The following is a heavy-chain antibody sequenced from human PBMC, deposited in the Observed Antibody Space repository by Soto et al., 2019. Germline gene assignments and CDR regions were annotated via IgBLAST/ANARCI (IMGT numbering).Heavy chain of an antibody. CDR2: IYYSGST. D-gene: IGHD3-3*01. Sequence: PSETLSLTCTVSGGSISSYYWSWIRQPPGKGLEWIGYIYYSGSTNYNPSLKSRVTISVDTSKNQFSLKLSSVTAADTAVYYCARDGPGSGSFDYWGQGTLVTVSS. V-gene: IGHV4-59*01. CDR3: ARDGPGSGSFDY. CDR1: GGSISSYY. J-gene: IGHJ4*02.